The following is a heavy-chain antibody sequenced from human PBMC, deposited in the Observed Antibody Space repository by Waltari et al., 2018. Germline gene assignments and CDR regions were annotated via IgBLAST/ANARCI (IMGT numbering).Heavy chain of an antibody. CDR2: IIPIFGTA. V-gene: IGHV1-69*01. J-gene: IGHJ3*02. D-gene: IGHD3-3*01. Sequence: QVQLVQSGAEVKKPGSSVKVSCKASGGTFSSYAISWVRQAPGQGLEWMGGIIPIFGTANYAQKCQGRVTITADESTSTAYMELSSLRSEDTAVYYCAGRAYYDFWSGWSDAFDIWGQGTMVTVSS. CDR3: AGRAYYDFWSGWSDAFDI. CDR1: GGTFSSYA.